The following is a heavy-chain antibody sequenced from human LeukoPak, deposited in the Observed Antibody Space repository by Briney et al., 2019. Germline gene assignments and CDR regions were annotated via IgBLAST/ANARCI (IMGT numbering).Heavy chain of an antibody. CDR2: ISPNSGGA. J-gene: IGHJ4*02. CDR1: GYTFTGYY. Sequence: ASVKVSCKASGYTFTGYYMHWVRQAPGQGLEWMGWISPNSGGANYAQKFQGRVTMTRDTSISTAYMELSRLRSDDTAVYYCARHIVAGYTYVTDYWGQGILVTVSS. CDR3: ARHIVAGYTYVTDY. V-gene: IGHV1-2*02. D-gene: IGHD5-18*01.